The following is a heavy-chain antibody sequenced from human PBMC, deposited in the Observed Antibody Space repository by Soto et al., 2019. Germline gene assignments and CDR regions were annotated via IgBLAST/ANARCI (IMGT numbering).Heavy chain of an antibody. V-gene: IGHV2-5*02. CDR2: IYWDDDK. J-gene: IGHJ4*02. CDR3: AHSEDYGDYGPEFDY. D-gene: IGHD4-17*01. Sequence: QITLKESGPTLVKPTQTLTLTCTFSGFSLSTSGVGVGWIRQPSGKALEWLALIYWDDDKRYSPSLKSRLTITKDTSKNQVVLTMTNMDPVDTATYYCAHSEDYGDYGPEFDYWGQGTLVTVSS. CDR1: GFSLSTSGVG.